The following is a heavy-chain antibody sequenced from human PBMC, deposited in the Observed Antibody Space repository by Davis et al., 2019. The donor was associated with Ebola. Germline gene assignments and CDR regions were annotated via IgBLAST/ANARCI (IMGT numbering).Heavy chain of an antibody. CDR3: AKQRGVGAIDYDY. D-gene: IGHD1-26*01. Sequence: GGSLRLSCAASGFTFSSYAMSWVRLAPGKGLEWVSALSASGGNTNYADSVRGRFTTFRDNPKNTLYLQMNSLRADDTAVYYCAKQRGVGAIDYDYWGRGTVVTVSS. J-gene: IGHJ4*02. V-gene: IGHV3-23*01. CDR1: GFTFSSYA. CDR2: LSASGGNT.